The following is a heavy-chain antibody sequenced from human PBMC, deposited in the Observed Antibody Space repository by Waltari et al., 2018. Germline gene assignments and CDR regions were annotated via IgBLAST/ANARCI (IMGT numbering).Heavy chain of an antibody. J-gene: IGHJ5*01. CDR1: GFSLNSYS. Sequence: EVQLVESGGGLVKPGGSLRLSCAASGFSLNSYSLNWVRQAPGKGLEWVSSISRSSNLIYYADSVKGRFTISRDNANNSLYLQMNSLRAEDTAVYYCARGVDEEVITYDWFDSWGQGALVTVSS. CDR3: ARGVDEEVITYDWFDS. D-gene: IGHD3-22*01. V-gene: IGHV3-21*01. CDR2: ISRSSNLI.